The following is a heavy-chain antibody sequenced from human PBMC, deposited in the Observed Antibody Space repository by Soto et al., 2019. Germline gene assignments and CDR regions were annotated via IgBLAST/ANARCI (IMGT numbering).Heavy chain of an antibody. J-gene: IGHJ4*02. CDR2: INAGNGNT. D-gene: IGHD6-19*01. Sequence: GASVKVSCKASGYTFTSYAMHWVRQAPGQRLEWMGWINAGNGNTKYSQKFQGRVTITRDTSASTAYMELSSLRSEDTAVYYCARGRVSGVSSAVAGPNWGQGTLVTVSS. CDR3: ARGRVSGVSSAVAGPN. V-gene: IGHV1-3*01. CDR1: GYTFTSYA.